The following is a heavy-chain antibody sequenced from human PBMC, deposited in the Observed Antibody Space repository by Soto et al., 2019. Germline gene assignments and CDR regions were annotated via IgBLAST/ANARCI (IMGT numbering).Heavy chain of an antibody. J-gene: IGHJ6*02. V-gene: IGHV1-58*01. CDR1: GFTFTSSA. CDR2: IVVGSGNT. D-gene: IGHD3-3*01. CDR3: AADDYDFWSGSYYYYYGMDV. Sequence: ASVKVSCKASGFTFTSSAVQWVRQARGQRLEWIGWIVVGSGNTNYAQKSQERVTITRDMSTSTAYMELSSLRSEDTAVYYCAADDYDFWSGSYYYYYGMDVWGQGTTVTVSS.